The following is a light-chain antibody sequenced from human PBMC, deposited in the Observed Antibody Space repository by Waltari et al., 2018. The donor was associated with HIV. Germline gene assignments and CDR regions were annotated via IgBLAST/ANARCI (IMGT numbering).Light chain of an antibody. CDR3: CSYATSSTFVV. CDR2: EVS. CDR1: SPDVGPSNL. V-gene: IGLV2-23*02. Sequence: QSALTQPAPVSASPGQSITISCPGTSPDVGPSNLLSWYQQYPGKAPKLIIYEVSKRPSGVSNRFSGSKSGNTASLTISGLQAADEADYYCCSYATSSTFVVFGGGTKLTVL. J-gene: IGLJ2*01.